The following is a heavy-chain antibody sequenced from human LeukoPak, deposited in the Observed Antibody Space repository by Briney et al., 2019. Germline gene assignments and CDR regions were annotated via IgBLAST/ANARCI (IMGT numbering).Heavy chain of an antibody. D-gene: IGHD4-17*01. Sequence: SETLSLTCAVYGESFSGYYWSWIRQPPGKGLEWIGEINHSGSTNYNPSLKSRVTISVDTSKSQFSLKLSSVTAADTAVYICARAPTTGGFDYWGQGTLVTVSS. J-gene: IGHJ4*02. CDR3: ARAPTTGGFDY. CDR1: GESFSGYY. CDR2: INHSGST. V-gene: IGHV4-34*01.